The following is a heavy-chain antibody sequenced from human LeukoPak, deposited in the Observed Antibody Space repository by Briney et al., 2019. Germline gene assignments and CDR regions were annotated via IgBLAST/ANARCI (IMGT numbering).Heavy chain of an antibody. CDR2: ISSSSSYI. Sequence: GGSLRLSCAASGFTFSSYSMNWVRQAPGRGLEWVSSISSSSSYIYYADSVKGRFTISRDNAKNSLYLQMNSLRAEDTAVYYCARAQDDMVYYYYGMDVWGQGTTVTVSS. CDR1: GFTFSSYS. D-gene: IGHD1-1*01. CDR3: ARAQDDMVYYYYGMDV. V-gene: IGHV3-21*01. J-gene: IGHJ6*02.